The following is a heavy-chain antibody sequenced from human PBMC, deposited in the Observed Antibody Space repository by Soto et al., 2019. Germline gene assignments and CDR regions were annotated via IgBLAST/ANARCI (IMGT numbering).Heavy chain of an antibody. Sequence: SVKVYCKASGNTVTNYPIHCVIQAPGQRRERMRWINGDNGNTYYKEYYKSRVTFTRDTSTSTVYMQMTSVTAADTAIYYCAKYDSDYSGSDYIDYFDYWGQGALVTVSS. J-gene: IGHJ4*02. CDR1: GNTVTNYP. D-gene: IGHD1-26*01. V-gene: IGHV1-3*01. CDR2: INGDNGNT. CDR3: AKYDSDYSGSDYIDYFDY.